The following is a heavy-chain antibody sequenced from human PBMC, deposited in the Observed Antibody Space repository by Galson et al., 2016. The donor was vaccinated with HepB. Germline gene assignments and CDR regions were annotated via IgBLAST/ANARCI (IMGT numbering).Heavy chain of an antibody. D-gene: IGHD3-10*01. CDR2: VSVYNGDT. J-gene: IGHJ6*02. Sequence: SVKVSCKASGYTFSNFGVSWVRQAPGQGLEWVGRVSVYNGDTNYAQNLQDRITMTTDTSTTTAYMELRSPRSDDTAVYYCARVVRGVPGGMDVWGQGTTVTVSS. CDR3: ARVVRGVPGGMDV. V-gene: IGHV1-18*01. CDR1: GYTFSNFG.